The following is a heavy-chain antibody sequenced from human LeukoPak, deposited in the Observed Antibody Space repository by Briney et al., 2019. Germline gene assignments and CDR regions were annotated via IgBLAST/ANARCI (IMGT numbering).Heavy chain of an antibody. CDR1: GFIFSSFA. V-gene: IGHV3-23*01. Sequence: GGSLRLSCAASGFIFSSFAMSWVRQAPGKGLEWVSCISSSGGYIYYADSVKGRFTISRDNSKNTLYLQMNSLRAEDTAVYYCAREATTYYDILTGPRLDYYYYGMDVWGQGTTVTVSS. J-gene: IGHJ6*02. D-gene: IGHD3-9*01. CDR2: ISSSGGYI. CDR3: AREATTYYDILTGPRLDYYYYGMDV.